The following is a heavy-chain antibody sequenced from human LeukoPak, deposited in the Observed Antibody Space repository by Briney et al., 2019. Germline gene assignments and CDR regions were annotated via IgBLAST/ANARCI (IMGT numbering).Heavy chain of an antibody. CDR2: MNPNSGNT. D-gene: IGHD3-10*01. CDR1: GYTFTSYD. CDR3: AKSGEVRGVISGPFDY. J-gene: IGHJ4*02. V-gene: IGHV1-8*03. Sequence: ASVKVSCKASGYTFTSYDINWVRQATGQGLEWMGWMNPNSGNTGYAQKFQGRVTITRNTSISTAYMELSSLRAEDTAVYYCAKSGEVRGVISGPFDYWGQGTLVTVSS.